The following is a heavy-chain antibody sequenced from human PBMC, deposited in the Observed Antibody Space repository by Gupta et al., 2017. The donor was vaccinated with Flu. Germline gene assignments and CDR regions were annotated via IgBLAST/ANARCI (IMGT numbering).Heavy chain of an antibody. CDR3: ASGYSSSSGVVAFDI. D-gene: IGHD6-6*01. V-gene: IGHV1-69*01. CDR2: IIPIFGTA. J-gene: IGHJ3*02. CDR1: GGTFSSYA. Sequence: QVQLVQSGAEVKKPGSSVKVSCKAYGGTFSSYAVSWVRQAPGQGLEWMGVIIPIFGTANYAQKFQGRVTITADESTSTAYMELSSLRSEDTAVYYCASGYSSSSGVVAFDILGQGTMVTVSS.